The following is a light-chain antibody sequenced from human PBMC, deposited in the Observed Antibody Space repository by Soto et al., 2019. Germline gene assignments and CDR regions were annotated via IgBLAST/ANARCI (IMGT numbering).Light chain of an antibody. CDR3: QQYNRYEGT. CDR1: QNIRDW. CDR2: DAS. Sequence: DIQMTQSPSTLSASVGDRVTITCRASQNIRDWLAWYQQKPGKAPKLLIYDASNLESGVPSRFTGSGSGTEFTLTISSLQPDDFAIYYCQQYNRYEGTFGQGTKVEIK. J-gene: IGKJ1*01. V-gene: IGKV1-5*01.